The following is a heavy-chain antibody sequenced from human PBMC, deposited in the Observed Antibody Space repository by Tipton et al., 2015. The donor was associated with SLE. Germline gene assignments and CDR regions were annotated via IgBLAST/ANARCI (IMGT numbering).Heavy chain of an antibody. CDR3: ARDGYSRGWFTYYYMDV. CDR2: INSHSSYI. Sequence: SLRLSCAASGFSFSDHTMNWVRQAPGKGLEWVSSINSHSSYIYYADSVEGRFTISRDNAKNSLFLQMSSLRAEDTALYFCARDGYSRGWFTYYYMDVWGKGTTVTVSS. V-gene: IGHV3-21*01. J-gene: IGHJ6*03. D-gene: IGHD6-19*01. CDR1: GFSFSDHT.